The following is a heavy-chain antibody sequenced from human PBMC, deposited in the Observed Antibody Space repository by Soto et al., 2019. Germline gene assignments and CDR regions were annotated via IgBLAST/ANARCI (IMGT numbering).Heavy chain of an antibody. J-gene: IGHJ4*02. CDR3: ARTFSLGNWYVFDS. CDR1: GGSISSYC. V-gene: IGHV4-59*01. CDR2: IFYSGIT. Sequence: QVQLQESGPGLVKPSETLSLTCSVSGGSISSYCWSWIRRSPGKGLAWIGYIFYSGITNHNPSLKSRGTIAIDTSKTQFSLKLTSVTAADAAVYYCARTFSLGNWYVFDSWGQGTLVTVSS. D-gene: IGHD1-1*01.